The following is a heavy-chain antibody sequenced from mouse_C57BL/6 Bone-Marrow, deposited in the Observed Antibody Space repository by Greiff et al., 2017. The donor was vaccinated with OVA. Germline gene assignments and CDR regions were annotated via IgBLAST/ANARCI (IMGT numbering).Heavy chain of an antibody. V-gene: IGHV5-4*01. CDR3: ARDGGYWYFDV. CDR1: GFTFSSYA. CDR2: ISDGGSYT. Sequence: EVKLVESGGGLVKPGGSLKLSCAASGFTFSSYAMSWFRQTPEKRLEWVATISDGGSYTYYPDNVKGRFTISRDNAKNNLYLQMSHLKAEDTAMYYCARDGGYWYFDVWGTGTTVTVSS. J-gene: IGHJ1*03.